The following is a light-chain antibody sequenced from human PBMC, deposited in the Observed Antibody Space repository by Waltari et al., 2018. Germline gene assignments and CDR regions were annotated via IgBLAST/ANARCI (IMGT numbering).Light chain of an antibody. CDR1: QDISNY. J-gene: IGKJ3*01. CDR3: QQFESYPRT. Sequence: DILLTQSPSFLSASVGDRISITCRASQDISNYLAWLQQKPGKAPKVLIYAASSLQGGVPARFSGSGSGAEFTLTISSLQPEDFATYYCQQFESYPRTFGPGTAVDIK. CDR2: AAS. V-gene: IGKV1-9*01.